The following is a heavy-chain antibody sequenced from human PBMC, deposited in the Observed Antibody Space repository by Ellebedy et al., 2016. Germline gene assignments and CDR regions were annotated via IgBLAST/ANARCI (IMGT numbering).Heavy chain of an antibody. Sequence: GESLKISCAASGFTFSNFAMSWVRQAPGKGLEWVSGSGGDGREHYADSVRGRFTISRDNSKNTLYLDMNSLGVEDTAVYYCAKDFYYWSANDCWGQGTLVTVSS. CDR1: GFTFSNFA. D-gene: IGHD3-3*01. V-gene: IGHV3-23*01. J-gene: IGHJ4*02. CDR2: SGGDGRE. CDR3: AKDFYYWSANDC.